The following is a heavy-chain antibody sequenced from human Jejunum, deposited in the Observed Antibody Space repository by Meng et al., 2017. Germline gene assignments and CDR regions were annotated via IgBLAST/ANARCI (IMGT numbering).Heavy chain of an antibody. Sequence: GESLKISCAASGFTFSTYSLNWVRQAPGEGLEWVSSISSSSTYIYYADSVKGRFTISRDNAKNSLDLQMNSLRAEDTAVYYCARDTGSGGQLSTFDYWGQGTLVTVSS. CDR3: ARDTGSGGQLSTFDY. J-gene: IGHJ4*02. D-gene: IGHD5-18*01. CDR2: ISSSSTYI. CDR1: GFTFSTYS. V-gene: IGHV3-21*01.